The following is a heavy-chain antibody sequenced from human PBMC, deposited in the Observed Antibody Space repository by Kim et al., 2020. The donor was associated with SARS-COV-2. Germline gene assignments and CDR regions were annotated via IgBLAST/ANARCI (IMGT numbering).Heavy chain of an antibody. CDR1: GGSFSGYY. V-gene: IGHV4-34*01. Sequence: SETLSLTCVVYGGSFSGYYWTWIRQPPGKGLEWIGEINHSGSTSYNPSLKNRVTISVDTSRNQFSLKLTSVTAADTAVYYCARGPPIEYDNNGYYYFDSWGQGTLVTVSS. CDR2: INHSGST. D-gene: IGHD3-22*01. CDR3: ARGPPIEYDNNGYYYFDS. J-gene: IGHJ4*02.